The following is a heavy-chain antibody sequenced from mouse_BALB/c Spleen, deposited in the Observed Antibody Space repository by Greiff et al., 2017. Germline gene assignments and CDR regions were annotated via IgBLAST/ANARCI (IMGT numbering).Heavy chain of an antibody. CDR1: GYAFTNYL. Sequence: VQLVESGAELVRPGTSVKVSCKASGYAFTNYLIEWVKQRPGQGLEWIGVINPGSGGTNYNEKFKGKATLTADKSSSTAYMQLSSLTSDDTAVYFCARRVWGLDYWGQGTTLTVSA. D-gene: IGHD4-1*01. CDR2: INPGSGGT. CDR3: ARRVWGLDY. J-gene: IGHJ2*01. V-gene: IGHV1-54*01.